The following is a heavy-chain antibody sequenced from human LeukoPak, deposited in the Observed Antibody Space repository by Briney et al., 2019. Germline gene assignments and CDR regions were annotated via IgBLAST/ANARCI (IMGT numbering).Heavy chain of an antibody. CDR1: GFTLNNYW. CDR3: ARIVVVIRAFDI. D-gene: IGHD3-22*01. CDR2: ISGSGGST. Sequence: GGSLRLSCAASGFTLNNYWMNWVRQAPGKGLEWVSAISGSGGSTYYADSVKGRFTISRDNAKNSLYLQMNSLRAEDTAVYYCARIVVVIRAFDIWGQGTMVTVSS. J-gene: IGHJ3*02. V-gene: IGHV3-21*01.